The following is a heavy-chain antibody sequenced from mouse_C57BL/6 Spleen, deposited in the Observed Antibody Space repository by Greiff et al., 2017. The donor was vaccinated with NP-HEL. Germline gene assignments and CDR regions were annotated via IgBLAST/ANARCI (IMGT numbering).Heavy chain of an antibody. D-gene: IGHD2-4*01. CDR3: ASGLRRRIYYAMDY. Sequence: VQLQQSGAELARPGASVKMSCKASGYTFTSYTMHWVKQRPGQGLEWIGYINPSSGYTKYNQKFKDKATLTADKSSSTAYMQLSSLTSEVSAVYYCASGLRRRIYYAMDYWSQGTSVTVSS. J-gene: IGHJ4*01. CDR1: GYTFTSYT. CDR2: INPSSGYT. V-gene: IGHV1-4*01.